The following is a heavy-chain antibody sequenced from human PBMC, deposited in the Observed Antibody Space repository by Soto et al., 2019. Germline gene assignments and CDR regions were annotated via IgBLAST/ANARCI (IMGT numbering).Heavy chain of an antibody. V-gene: IGHV1-69*13. CDR2: IIPIFGTA. D-gene: IGHD6-6*01. J-gene: IGHJ6*02. Sequence: SVKVSCKASGGTFSSYAISWVRQAPGQGLEWMGGIIPIFGTANYAQKFQGRVTITADESTSTAYIELSSLRSEDTAVYYCARYSSSSPPWYYYYGMDVWGQGTTVTVSS. CDR3: ARYSSSSPPWYYYYGMDV. CDR1: GGTFSSYA.